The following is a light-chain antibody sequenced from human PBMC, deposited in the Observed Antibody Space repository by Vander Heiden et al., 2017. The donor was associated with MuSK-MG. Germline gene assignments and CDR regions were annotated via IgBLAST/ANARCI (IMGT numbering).Light chain of an antibody. V-gene: IGLV2-14*03. CDR1: SSDSGDYNP. J-gene: IGLJ3*02. Sequence: QSALTQPASVSGSPGQPITISCTGTSSDSGDYNPLSWFQQNPGKAPKLIIYYGNNRPAVVASRFSASKSCSTASLTISAHQDEDVAYYYCSSDTTTNALVFGGGTRLTVL. CDR2: YGN. CDR3: SSDTTTNALV.